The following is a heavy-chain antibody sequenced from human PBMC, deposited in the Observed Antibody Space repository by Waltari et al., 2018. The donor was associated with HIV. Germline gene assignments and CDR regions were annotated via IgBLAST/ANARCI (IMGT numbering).Heavy chain of an antibody. CDR3: ARGGGLPAVAGYYGMDV. Sequence: QVQLQQWGAGLLKPSETLSLTCAVYGGSFSGSYWRWIRQPPGKGLEWIGEINHSGSTNYNPSLKSRVTISVDTSKNQFSLKLSSVTAADTAVYYCARGGGLPAVAGYYGMDVWGQGTTVTVSS. D-gene: IGHD6-19*01. V-gene: IGHV4-34*01. CDR1: GGSFSGSY. CDR2: INHSGST. J-gene: IGHJ6*02.